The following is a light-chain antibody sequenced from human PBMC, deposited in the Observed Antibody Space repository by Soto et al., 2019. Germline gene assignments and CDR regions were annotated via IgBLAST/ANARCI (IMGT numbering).Light chain of an antibody. Sequence: QTVVTQEPSLTVSPGGTGTLTCASSTGAVTSGYYPNWFQQKPGQAPRALIYGSSNKHSWTPARFSGSLLGGKAALTLSGVQPEDEAEYYCLLYYGGARVFGGGTKLTVL. CDR2: GSS. V-gene: IGLV7-43*01. CDR1: TGAVTSGYY. J-gene: IGLJ2*01. CDR3: LLYYGGARV.